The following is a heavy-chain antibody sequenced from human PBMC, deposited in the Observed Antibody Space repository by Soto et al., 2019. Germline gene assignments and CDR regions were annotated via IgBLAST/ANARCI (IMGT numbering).Heavy chain of an antibody. CDR3: ARGGTYYYDFDL. J-gene: IGHJ2*01. CDR2: INPSGGST. CDR1: GYTFTNYY. D-gene: IGHD3-10*01. V-gene: IGHV1-46*03. Sequence: QVQLMQSGAEVKKPGASVKVSCKASGYTFTNYYMHWVRQAPGQGLEWMGIINPSGGSTSYAQKFQGRVTMTRDTSTNTVYMALSSLRSEDTAVYYCARGGTYYYDFDLWGRGTLVTVSS.